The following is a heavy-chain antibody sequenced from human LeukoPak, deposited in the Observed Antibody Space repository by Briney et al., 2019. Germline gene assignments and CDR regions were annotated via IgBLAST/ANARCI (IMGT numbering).Heavy chain of an antibody. CDR1: GFTFSSYA. Sequence: GGSLRLSCAASGFTFSSYAMSWVRQAPGKGLEWVSAISGSGGSTYYADSGKGRFTISRDNSKNTLYLQMNSLRAEDTAVYYCAKEMRYYDSSGYSQYYFDYWGQGTLVTVSS. CDR3: AKEMRYYDSSGYSQYYFDY. D-gene: IGHD3-22*01. CDR2: ISGSGGST. J-gene: IGHJ4*02. V-gene: IGHV3-23*01.